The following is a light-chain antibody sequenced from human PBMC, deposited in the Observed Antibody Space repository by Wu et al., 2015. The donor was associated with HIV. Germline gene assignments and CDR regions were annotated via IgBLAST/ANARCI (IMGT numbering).Light chain of an antibody. V-gene: IGKV3-20*01. Sequence: EIVLTQSPGTLSLSPGERATLSCGASQSVSSSYLAWYQQKPGQAPRLLIYGASSGATGIPDRFSASGSGTDFTLTISRLEPEDFAVYYCQQYASSPLLTFGGGTKVEIK. CDR3: QQYASSPLLT. CDR2: GAS. CDR1: QSVSSSY. J-gene: IGKJ4*01.